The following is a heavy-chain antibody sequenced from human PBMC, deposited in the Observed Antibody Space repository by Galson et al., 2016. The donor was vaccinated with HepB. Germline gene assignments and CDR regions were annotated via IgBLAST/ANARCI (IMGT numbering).Heavy chain of an antibody. Sequence: SLRLSCAASGFTFSSYAMHWVRQAPGKGLEWVAALSDGGERTDDADSVKGRFIISRDNSKNTVYRQMNSQRVEDTAVYYCTRRTRGSPDYWGQGTLVTVSS. CDR3: TRRTRGSPDY. CDR2: LSDGGERT. D-gene: IGHD3-16*01. J-gene: IGHJ4*02. V-gene: IGHV3-23*01. CDR1: GFTFSSYA.